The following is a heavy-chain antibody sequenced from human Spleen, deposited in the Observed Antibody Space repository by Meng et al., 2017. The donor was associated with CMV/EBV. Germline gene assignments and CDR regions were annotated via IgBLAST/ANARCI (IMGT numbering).Heavy chain of an antibody. V-gene: IGHV1-24*01. J-gene: IGHJ4*02. CDR2: FDSKDRET. D-gene: IGHD3-16*01. CDR3: VTEGGLY. Sequence: ASVKVSCKVSGYTLADAPMHWVRQAPEKGLEWMGGFDSKDRETTFAQKFKGRVTVTEDTSSDTTYMELTSLRSDDTAVYYCVTEGGLYWGQGTLVTVSS. CDR1: GYTLADAP.